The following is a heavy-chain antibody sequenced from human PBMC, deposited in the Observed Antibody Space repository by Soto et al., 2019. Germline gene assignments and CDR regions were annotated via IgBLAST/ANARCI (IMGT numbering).Heavy chain of an antibody. D-gene: IGHD3-10*01. CDR3: ARDRGYDAHDYYYNAMDV. CDR2: IKPDESEK. J-gene: IGHJ6*02. CDR1: GFTFSDSW. V-gene: IGHV3-7*01. Sequence: EVQLVESGGGLVQPGGSLRLSCTASGFTFSDSWMTWVRQAPGKGLEWVARIKPDESEKKYADSVKGRFSISRDNAKNSLFLQMDSLRAEDTAVYYCARDRGYDAHDYYYNAMDVWGQGTTVTVSS.